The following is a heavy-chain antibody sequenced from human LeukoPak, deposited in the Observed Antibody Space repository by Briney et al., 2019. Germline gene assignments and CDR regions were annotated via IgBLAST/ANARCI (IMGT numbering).Heavy chain of an antibody. V-gene: IGHV3-23*01. CDR2: IRPSGDNT. CDR1: GFTFSSYD. D-gene: IGHD6-19*01. Sequence: GGALRLSCAASGFTFSSYDMTWVGQAPGRGLEWVSSIRPSGDNTYYGDSVKGRFTISRDNSKNTVYLQMNNMRVDDTAVYYCARVAGWHWFDPWGQGTLVTVSS. J-gene: IGHJ5*02. CDR3: ARVAGWHWFDP.